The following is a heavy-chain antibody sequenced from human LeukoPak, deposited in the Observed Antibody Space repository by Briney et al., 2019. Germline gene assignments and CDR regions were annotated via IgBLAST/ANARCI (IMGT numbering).Heavy chain of an antibody. CDR2: MNPNSGNT. D-gene: IGHD5-12*01. J-gene: IGHJ4*02. Sequence: ASVKVSCKASGYTFTSCDINWVRQATGQGLEWMGWMNPNSGNTGYAQKFQGRVTMTRNTSISTAYMELSSLRSEDTAVYYCAAQDIVATDHLDYWGQGTLVTVSS. CDR1: GYTFTSCD. V-gene: IGHV1-8*01. CDR3: AAQDIVATDHLDY.